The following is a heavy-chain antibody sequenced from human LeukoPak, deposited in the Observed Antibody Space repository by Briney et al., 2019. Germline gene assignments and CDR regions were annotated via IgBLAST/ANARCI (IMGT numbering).Heavy chain of an antibody. J-gene: IGHJ3*01. CDR3: ARDRRGSFYTFDL. D-gene: IGHD1-26*01. CDR2: VSHTGAT. Sequence: PSETLSLTCSVSGASINGYFWNWVRQTPKKGLEWVGYVSHTGATTTNPTLKSRVSITIDTSKSQISLTMTSVTAADSALYYCARDRRGSFYTFDLWGPGTIVSVS. V-gene: IGHV4-59*01. CDR1: GASINGYF.